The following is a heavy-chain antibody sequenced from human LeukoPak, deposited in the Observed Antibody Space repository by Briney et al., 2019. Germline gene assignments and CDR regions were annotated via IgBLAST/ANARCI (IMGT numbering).Heavy chain of an antibody. D-gene: IGHD2-21*01. Sequence: SETLSLTCTVSGGSISSSNYCWGWIRQPPGKGLEWIGTICYSGSTFYNPSLKSRGTLSVDTPKNQFSLRVSSVTAADTAVYYCARHLNNCGDDCYIFDYWGQGTLVTVSS. V-gene: IGHV4-39*01. CDR3: ARHLNNCGDDCYIFDY. J-gene: IGHJ4*02. CDR1: GGSISSSNYC. CDR2: ICYSGST.